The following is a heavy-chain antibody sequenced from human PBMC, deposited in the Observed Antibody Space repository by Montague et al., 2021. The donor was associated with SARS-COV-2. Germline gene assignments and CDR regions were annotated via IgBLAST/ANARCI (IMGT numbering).Heavy chain of an antibody. CDR3: ANGEFFYYGSGNYYRSALDD. CDR1: GASFSGYY. CDR2: VIHSGAT. D-gene: IGHD3-10*01. Sequence: SETLSLTCHVYGASFSGYYWSWVRQSPVKGLEWIGEVIHSGATNYNPSLKGRVTISIDSSNDRFSLRLTSLTAADTGVYYCANGEFFYYGSGNYYRSALDDWGQGTTVTVSS. J-gene: IGHJ6*02. V-gene: IGHV4-34*12.